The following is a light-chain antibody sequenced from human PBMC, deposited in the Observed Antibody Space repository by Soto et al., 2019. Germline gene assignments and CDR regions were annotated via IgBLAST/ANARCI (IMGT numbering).Light chain of an antibody. CDR1: KGISSY. CDR3: QQLNSYPLT. Sequence: DIQLTQSPSFLSASVGDRVTITCRASKGISSYLAWYQQKPGKAPKLLIYAASTLQSGVPSRFSGSGSGTEFTLTVSSLQPEDFATYYFQQLNSYPLTFGGGTKVEIK. V-gene: IGKV1-9*01. J-gene: IGKJ4*01. CDR2: AAS.